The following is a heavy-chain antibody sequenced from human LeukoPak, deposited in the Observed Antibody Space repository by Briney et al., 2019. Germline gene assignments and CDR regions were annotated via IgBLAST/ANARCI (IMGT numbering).Heavy chain of an antibody. V-gene: IGHV3-66*02. CDR1: GFSVSSNY. CDR2: IYTGGTT. J-gene: IGHJ4*02. Sequence: GGSLRLSCAASGFSVSSNYMNWVRQAPGMGLEWVSAIYTGGTTYYADSVKGRFTISRDNSKNTLYLQMNSLRAEDSAVYFCARDKLGSGYSSDFDCWGQGTLVAVSS. CDR3: ARDKLGSGYSSDFDC. D-gene: IGHD6-19*01.